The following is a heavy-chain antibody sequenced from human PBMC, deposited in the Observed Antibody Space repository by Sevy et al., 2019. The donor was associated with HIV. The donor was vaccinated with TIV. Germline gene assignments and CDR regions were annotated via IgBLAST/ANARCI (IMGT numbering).Heavy chain of an antibody. CDR2: VSKTYDGSKK. CDR1: GFTFGSYV. D-gene: IGHD5-12*01. J-gene: IGHJ4*02. CDR3: VRDNSGYFFFDH. Sequence: GGSLRLSCAASGFTFGSYVLHWVRQAPGKGLEWVALVSKTYDGSKKYNADCVKGRFIIFRDNSKNTLYVQIDSLKLEDTAVYYCVRDNSGYFFFDHWGQGTLVTVSS. V-gene: IGHV3-30-3*01.